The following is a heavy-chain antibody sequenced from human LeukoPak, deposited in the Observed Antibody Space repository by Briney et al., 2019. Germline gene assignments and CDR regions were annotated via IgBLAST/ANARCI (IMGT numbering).Heavy chain of an antibody. CDR3: ARLGCSSTSCYAVYFDY. J-gene: IGHJ4*02. CDR1: GYSFTSYW. V-gene: IGHV5-51*01. Sequence: GESLKISCKGSGYSFTSYWIGWVRQMPGKGLEWMGIIYPGDSDTRYSPPFQGQVTISADKSISTAYLQWSSLKASDTAMYYCARLGCSSTSCYAVYFDYWGQGTLVTVSS. D-gene: IGHD2-2*01. CDR2: IYPGDSDT.